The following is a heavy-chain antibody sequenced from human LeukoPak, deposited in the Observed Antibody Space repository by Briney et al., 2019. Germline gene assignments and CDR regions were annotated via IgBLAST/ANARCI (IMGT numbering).Heavy chain of an antibody. D-gene: IGHD5-24*01. CDR2: INTSGGST. CDR3: ARVDNSPTPLQWHFDY. CDR1: GYTFTSYY. Sequence: ASVKVSCKASGYTFTSYYMHWVRQAPGKGREWMGMINTSGGSTSYAQKFQGRVTMTRDTSTSTVYMELSSLRSEDTAVYYCARVDNSPTPLQWHFDYWGQGTLVTVSS. J-gene: IGHJ4*02. V-gene: IGHV1-46*01.